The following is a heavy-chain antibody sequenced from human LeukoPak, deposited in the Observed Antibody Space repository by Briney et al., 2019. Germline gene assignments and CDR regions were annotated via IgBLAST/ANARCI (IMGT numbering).Heavy chain of an antibody. CDR1: GYTFTSSW. D-gene: IGHD1-26*01. CDR2: ICPGDSDT. Sequence: GESLKISCKDSGYTFTSSWIAWVRQMPGKGLEWMGIICPGDSDTRYSPSFQGQVTISSDKSISTAYLQWSSLKASDTAMYFCARRLGGTYSYAFDIWGQGTLVTVSS. CDR3: ARRLGGTYSYAFDI. V-gene: IGHV5-51*01. J-gene: IGHJ3*02.